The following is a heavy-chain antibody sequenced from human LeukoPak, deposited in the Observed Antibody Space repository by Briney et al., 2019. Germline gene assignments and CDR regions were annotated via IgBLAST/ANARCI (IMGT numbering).Heavy chain of an antibody. J-gene: IGHJ4*02. Sequence: GGSLRLSCAASGFTFSSYGMHWVRQAPGKGLEWLAFISSDESHKFYADSVKGRFTVSRDNSKKTLYMQMNSLRAEDTAVYYCAKDRRGNWGSGGGIDYWGQGTLVTVSS. D-gene: IGHD7-27*01. CDR3: AKDRRGNWGSGGGIDY. CDR2: ISSDESHK. V-gene: IGHV3-30*02. CDR1: GFTFSSYG.